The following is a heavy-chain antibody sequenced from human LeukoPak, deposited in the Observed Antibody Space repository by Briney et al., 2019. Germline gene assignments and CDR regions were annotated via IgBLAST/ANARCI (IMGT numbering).Heavy chain of an antibody. Sequence: SETLSLTCAVSGGSISSGGYSWSWIRQPPGKGLEWIGYIYHSGSTYYNPSLKSRVTISVDRSKNQFSLKLNPVTAADTAVYYCARDRYGDHTYFDYWGQGTLVTVSS. D-gene: IGHD4-17*01. CDR2: IYHSGST. J-gene: IGHJ4*02. V-gene: IGHV4-30-2*01. CDR1: GGSISSGGYS. CDR3: ARDRYGDHTYFDY.